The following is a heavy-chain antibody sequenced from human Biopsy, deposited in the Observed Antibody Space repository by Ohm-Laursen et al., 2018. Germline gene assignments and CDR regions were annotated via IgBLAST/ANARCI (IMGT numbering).Heavy chain of an antibody. CDR3: ARGYSRRVSIFEASIYWFDT. CDR1: GYSFSTYD. CDR2: MIPSSGKT. J-gene: IGHJ5*02. Sequence: GASVKVSCKASGYSFSTYDVNWVRRARGQGLEWMGWMIPSSGKTGYAQRFQGRVTLTMNTSISTAYMELSGLRSEDTAVYFCARGYSRRVSIFEASIYWFDTWGQGTPVTVSS. V-gene: IGHV1-8*01. D-gene: IGHD6-6*01.